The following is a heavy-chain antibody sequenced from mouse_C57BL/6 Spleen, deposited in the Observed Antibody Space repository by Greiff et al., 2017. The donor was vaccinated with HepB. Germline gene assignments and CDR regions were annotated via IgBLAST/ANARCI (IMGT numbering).Heavy chain of an antibody. V-gene: IGHV1-76*01. CDR1: GYTFTDYY. D-gene: IGHD1-1*01. CDR2: IYPGSGNT. J-gene: IGHJ2*01. Sequence: QVQLKDSGAELVRPGASVKLSCKASGYTFTDYYINWVKQRPGQGLEWIARIYPGSGNTYYNEKFKGKATLTAEKSSSTAYMQLSSLTSEDSAVYFCAREYYYGSSYVDYWGQGTTLTVSS. CDR3: AREYYYGSSYVDY.